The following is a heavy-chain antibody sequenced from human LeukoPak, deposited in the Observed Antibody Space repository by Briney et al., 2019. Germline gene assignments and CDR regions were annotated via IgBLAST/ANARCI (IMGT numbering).Heavy chain of an antibody. J-gene: IGHJ4*02. CDR3: ASTGEWRFDY. Sequence: GGSLRLSCAASGFTFSSYGMHWVRQAPGKGPEWVAVISYDGSNKYYADSVKGRFTISRVNSKNTLYLQMNSLRAEDTAVYYCASTGEWRFDYWGQGTLVTVSS. V-gene: IGHV3-30*03. CDR2: ISYDGSNK. D-gene: IGHD2-8*01. CDR1: GFTFSSYG.